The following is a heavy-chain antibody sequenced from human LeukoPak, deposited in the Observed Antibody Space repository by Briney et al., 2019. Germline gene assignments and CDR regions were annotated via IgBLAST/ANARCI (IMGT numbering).Heavy chain of an antibody. CDR1: GLTFSSYA. D-gene: IGHD6-13*01. J-gene: IGHJ6*03. CDR3: EMYIAGGTSPSMDV. CDR2: ISGSGGSI. V-gene: IGHV3-23*01. Sequence: PGGSLRLSCAASGLTFSSYAMTWVRQAPGKGLEWVSIISGSGGSIYYADSVKGRFTISRDNSKNTLDLQMNSLRAEDTAVYYREMYIAGGTSPSMDVWGKGTTVTVSS.